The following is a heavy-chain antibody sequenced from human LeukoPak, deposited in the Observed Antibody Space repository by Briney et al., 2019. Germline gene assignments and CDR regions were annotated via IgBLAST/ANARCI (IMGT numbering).Heavy chain of an antibody. CDR1: GGSISSGSYY. D-gene: IGHD3-22*01. J-gene: IGHJ4*02. Sequence: PSQTLSLTCTVSGGSISSGSYYWSWIRQPAGKGLEWVGRIYTGGSTNYNPSLKSRVTISVDTSKNQFSLKLSSVTAADTAVYYCARDYYDSSGYYFYWGQGTLVTVSP. CDR2: IYTGGST. CDR3: ARDYYDSSGYYFY. V-gene: IGHV4-61*02.